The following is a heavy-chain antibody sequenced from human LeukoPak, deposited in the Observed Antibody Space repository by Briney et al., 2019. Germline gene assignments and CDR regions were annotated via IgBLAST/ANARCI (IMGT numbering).Heavy chain of an antibody. J-gene: IGHJ4*02. CDR2: IYYSGST. D-gene: IGHD2-2*01. Sequence: PSETLSLTCSVSGGSISSYYWSWIRQPPGKGLQWIGYIYYSGSTNYNPSPKSRVTISVDTSKNQCSLKLSSVTAADTAVYYCARQQNASGNSYYLDYWGQGTRVTVSS. CDR1: GGSISSYY. CDR3: ARQQNASGNSYYLDY. V-gene: IGHV4-59*08.